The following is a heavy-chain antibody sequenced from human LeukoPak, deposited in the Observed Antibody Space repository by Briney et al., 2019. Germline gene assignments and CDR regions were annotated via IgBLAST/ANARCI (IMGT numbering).Heavy chain of an antibody. D-gene: IGHD3-16*02. CDR2: MNPNSGNT. CDR3: ARDSGYDYVWGSYHGGEGY. V-gene: IGHV1-8*03. J-gene: IGHJ4*02. CDR1: GYTFTSYD. Sequence: ASVKVSCKASGYTFTSYDINWVRQATGQGLEWMGWMNPNSGNTGYAQKFQGRVTITRNTSISTAYMELSSLRSDDTAVYYCARDSGYDYVWGSYHGGEGYWGQGTLVTVSS.